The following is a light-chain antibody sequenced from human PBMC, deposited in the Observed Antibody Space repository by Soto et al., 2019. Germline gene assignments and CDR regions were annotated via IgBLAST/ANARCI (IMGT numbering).Light chain of an antibody. CDR3: SSYATNRDVL. Sequence: QSVLTQPASVSGSPGQSITISCTGTSSDVGSYKYVSWYQQHPGKAPKLIIYEVSDRPSGVSNRFSGSKSGNTASLTISGLQAEYEADYYCSSYATNRDVLLGGGTKLTVL. J-gene: IGLJ2*01. CDR1: SSDVGSYKY. CDR2: EVS. V-gene: IGLV2-14*01.